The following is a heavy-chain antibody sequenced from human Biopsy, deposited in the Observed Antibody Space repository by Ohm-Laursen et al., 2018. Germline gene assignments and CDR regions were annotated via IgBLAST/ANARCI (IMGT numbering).Heavy chain of an antibody. CDR3: ARDALGGGSYRFFY. Sequence: ESSEKVSCKASGGTFTNYAISWVRQPPGQGLEWMGGIIPIFGTANHAQKFQGRVTITADESTSTAYMELSSLRSDDTAVYYCARDALGGGSYRFFYWGQGSLVTVSS. J-gene: IGHJ4*02. D-gene: IGHD1-26*01. CDR1: GGTFTNYA. CDR2: IIPIFGTA. V-gene: IGHV1-69*01.